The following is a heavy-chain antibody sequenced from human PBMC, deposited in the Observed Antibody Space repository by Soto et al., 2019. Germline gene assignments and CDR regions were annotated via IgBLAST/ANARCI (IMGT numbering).Heavy chain of an antibody. CDR1: GFSFSNIS. J-gene: IGHJ1*01. V-gene: IGHV3-23*01. CDR2: VNSIGRNT. D-gene: IGHD3-3*01. Sequence: GRSLRLSFVASGFSFSNISMSWVRQAPGKGLEWVSPVNSIGRNTHYAESVKGRFNISRENYNKTLYLQMNSLRAEDTAVYYGATGGYYDLWRVFSAHDXWGQVTLVAVSX. CDR3: ATGGYYDLWRVFSAHDX.